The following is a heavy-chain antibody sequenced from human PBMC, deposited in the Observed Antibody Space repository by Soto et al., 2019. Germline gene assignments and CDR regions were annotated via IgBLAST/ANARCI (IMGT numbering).Heavy chain of an antibody. D-gene: IGHD1-1*01. V-gene: IGHV4-34*01. Sequence: QVQLQQWGAGLLKPSETLSLTCAVYGGFVSSGSYYWSWIRQPPGKGLEWIGEMSHSGGTHFNPSLKSRVTISGDTSKNQFSLKMSSVTAADTALYYCARVERGTATTVVAAFDIWGPGTMVTVSS. J-gene: IGHJ3*02. CDR1: GGFVSSGSYY. CDR2: MSHSGGT. CDR3: ARVERGTATTVVAAFDI.